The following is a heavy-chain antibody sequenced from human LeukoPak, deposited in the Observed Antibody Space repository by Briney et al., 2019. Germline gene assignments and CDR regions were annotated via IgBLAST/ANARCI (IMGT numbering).Heavy chain of an antibody. CDR1: GGSISNGNYY. CDR3: ARDSNGYSYGYYYYYYYMDV. V-gene: IGHV4-61*02. CDR2: IYTSGST. Sequence: PSQTLSLTCTVSGGSISNGNYYWSWIRQPAGKGLEWIGRIYTSGSTNYNPSLKSRVTISVDTSKNQFSLKLSSVTAADTAVYYCARDSNGYSYGYYYYYYYMDVWGKGTTVTVSS. D-gene: IGHD5-18*01. J-gene: IGHJ6*03.